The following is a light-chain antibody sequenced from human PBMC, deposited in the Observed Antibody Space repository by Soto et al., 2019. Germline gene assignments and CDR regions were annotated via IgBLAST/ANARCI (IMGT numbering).Light chain of an antibody. CDR2: DAS. J-gene: IGKJ3*01. Sequence: DIQMTQSPSSLSASVGDRVTITCQASQDISNYLNWYQQKPGKAPKLLIYDASNLEAGVPSRFSGSGSGTDFAFTISSLRPEDIATCYCQQYDNLPFSFGAGTKVDIK. V-gene: IGKV1-33*01. CDR3: QQYDNLPFS. CDR1: QDISNY.